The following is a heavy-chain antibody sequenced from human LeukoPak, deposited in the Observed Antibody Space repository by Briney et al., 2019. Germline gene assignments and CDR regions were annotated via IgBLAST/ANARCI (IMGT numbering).Heavy chain of an antibody. D-gene: IGHD1-7*01. CDR3: ARREGNFYKYSFDS. Sequence: GGSLRLSCAASGFTFRKYAITWVRQAPGKGLEWVALISSDGTGKYYADSVKGRFTISRDNSKNALSLQMNSLRLEDTAVYFCARREGNFYKYSFDSGGRETPVTVSS. CDR2: ISSDGTGK. CDR1: GFTFRKYA. J-gene: IGHJ4*02. V-gene: IGHV3-30*04.